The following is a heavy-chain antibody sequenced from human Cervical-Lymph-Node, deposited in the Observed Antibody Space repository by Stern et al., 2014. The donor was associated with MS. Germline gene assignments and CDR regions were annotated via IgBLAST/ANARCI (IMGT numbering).Heavy chain of an antibody. D-gene: IGHD2-15*01. Sequence: VQLLESGPGLVKPSDTLSLTCTVSGGSLRSYYWTWIRQPPGKTLELIGNLYWSGATNYIPSLTSRVTISTDSSDIQFSLRLTSASSADTAVYYCARLAYCSGATCYSREFDLWGQGILVTVSS. CDR3: ARLAYCSGATCYSREFDL. CDR1: GGSLRSYY. V-gene: IGHV4-59*01. J-gene: IGHJ4*02. CDR2: LYWSGAT.